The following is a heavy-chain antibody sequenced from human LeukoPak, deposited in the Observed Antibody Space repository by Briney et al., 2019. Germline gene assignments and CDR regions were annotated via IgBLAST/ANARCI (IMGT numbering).Heavy chain of an antibody. CDR1: GYSFTSYW. D-gene: IGHD5-18*01. V-gene: IGHV5-51*01. J-gene: IGHJ4*02. CDR3: ARLGTVDTAMAHLDY. CDR2: IYPADSDT. Sequence: GESLKISCKGSGYSFTSYWSGWVRQMPGKGLEWMEIIYPADSDTRYSPTFQGQVTISAVKSISTDYLQWSSLQASDTAMYYCARLGTVDTAMAHLDYWGQGTLVTVSS.